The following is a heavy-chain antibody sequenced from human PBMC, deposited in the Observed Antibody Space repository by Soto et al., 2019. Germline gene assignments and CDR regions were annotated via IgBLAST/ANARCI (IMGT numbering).Heavy chain of an antibody. CDR3: ARGVWGSGDRSSDY. V-gene: IGHV3-48*02. J-gene: IGHJ4*02. D-gene: IGHD4-17*01. CDR2: ISSSSSTI. CDR1: GFTFSSYS. Sequence: EVQLVESGGGLVQPGGSLRLSCAASGFTFSSYSMNWVRQAPGKGLEWVSYISSSSSTIYYADSVKGRFTISRDNAKNPLYLQMTSLRDEDTAVYYCARGVWGSGDRSSDYWGQGTLVTVSS.